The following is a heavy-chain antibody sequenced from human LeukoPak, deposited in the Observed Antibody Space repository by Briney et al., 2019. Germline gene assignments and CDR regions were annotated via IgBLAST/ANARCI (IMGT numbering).Heavy chain of an antibody. CDR1: GFTFSSYG. CDR3: AKVVSFRSGGWYAFDY. D-gene: IGHD6-19*01. Sequence: GGSLRLSCAASGFTFSSYGMHWVRQAPGKGLEWVAVISYDGSNKYYADSVKGRFTISRDNSKNTLYLQMNSLRAEDTAVYYCAKVVSFRSGGWYAFDYWGQGTLVTVSS. J-gene: IGHJ4*02. CDR2: ISYDGSNK. V-gene: IGHV3-30*18.